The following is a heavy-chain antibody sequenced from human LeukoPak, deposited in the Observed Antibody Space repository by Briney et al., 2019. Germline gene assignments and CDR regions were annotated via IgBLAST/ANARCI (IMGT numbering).Heavy chain of an antibody. D-gene: IGHD2-15*01. CDR2: IYPADSDI. CDR3: ARQEYCSGGSCYTWFDP. J-gene: IGHJ5*02. Sequence: GESLKISCKGSGYRFSNYWIGWVRHMPGKGLEWMGMIYPADSDIRYSPSFQGQVTISADKSISTAYLQWSSLEASDTAMYYCARQEYCSGGSCYTWFDPWGQGTLVTVSS. CDR1: GYRFSNYW. V-gene: IGHV5-51*01.